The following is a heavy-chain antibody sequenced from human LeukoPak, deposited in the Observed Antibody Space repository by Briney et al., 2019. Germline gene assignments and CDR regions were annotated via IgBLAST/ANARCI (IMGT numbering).Heavy chain of an antibody. J-gene: IGHJ4*02. CDR1: GGSISSSSYY. CDR2: IYYSGST. CDR3: AGNDYYGSGSYVDY. Sequence: SETLSLTCTVSGGSISSSSYYWGWIRQPPGKGLEWIGSIYYSGSTYYNPSLKSRVTISVDTSKNQFSLKLSSVTAADTAVYYCAGNDYYGSGSYVDYWGQGTLVTVSS. V-gene: IGHV4-39*07. D-gene: IGHD3-10*01.